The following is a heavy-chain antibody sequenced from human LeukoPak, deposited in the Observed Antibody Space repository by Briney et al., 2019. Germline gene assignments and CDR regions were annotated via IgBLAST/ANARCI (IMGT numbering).Heavy chain of an antibody. D-gene: IGHD2-15*01. CDR2: INHSGST. Sequence: PSETLSLTCAVYGGSFSGYYWSWIRQPPGKGLEWIGEINHSGSTNYNPSLKSRVTISVDTSKNQFSLKLSSVHAADTAGYYCXXGGXVLRGPNWFDPWGQGTLVTVSS. CDR3: XXGGXVLRGPNWFDP. J-gene: IGHJ5*02. V-gene: IGHV4-34*01. CDR1: GGSFSGYY.